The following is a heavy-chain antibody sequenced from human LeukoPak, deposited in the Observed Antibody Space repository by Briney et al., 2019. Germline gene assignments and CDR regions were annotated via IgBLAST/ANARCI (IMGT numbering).Heavy chain of an antibody. J-gene: IGHJ2*01. D-gene: IGHD3-22*01. Sequence: PSETLSLTCAVYGGSFSGYYWSWIRQPPGKGLEWIGEINHSGSTNYNPSLKSRVTISVYTSKNQFSLKLSSVTAADTAVYHCAREARYYDSSGYIWYFDLWGRGTLVTVSS. CDR1: GGSFSGYY. CDR3: AREARYYDSSGYIWYFDL. V-gene: IGHV4-34*01. CDR2: INHSGST.